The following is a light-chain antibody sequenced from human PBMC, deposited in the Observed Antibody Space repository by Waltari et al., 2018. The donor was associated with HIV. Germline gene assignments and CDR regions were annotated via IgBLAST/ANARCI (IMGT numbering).Light chain of an antibody. J-gene: IGLJ2*01. CDR1: SSDVGHSNL. CDR2: EVT. V-gene: IGLV2-23*02. Sequence: QSALTQPASVSGSPGQSITISCTETSSDVGHSNLVSWYQQFTGKAPKLLIYEVTKRPSGVSSRFSGSKSGNTASLTISDLQPDDEVKYYCCSYADSATFVLFGGGTRVTV. CDR3: CSYADSATFVL.